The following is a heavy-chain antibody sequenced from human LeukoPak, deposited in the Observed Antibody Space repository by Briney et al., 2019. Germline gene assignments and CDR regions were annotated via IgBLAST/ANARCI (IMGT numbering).Heavy chain of an antibody. V-gene: IGHV1-69*04. CDR1: GGTFSSYA. D-gene: IGHD3-3*01. Sequence: SVKVSCKASGGTFSSYAISWVRQAPGQGLEWMGRIIPIFGIANYAQKFQGRVTITADKSTSTAYMELSSLGSEDTAVYYCARDLKTIFGVVIPYFDYWGQGTLVTVSS. J-gene: IGHJ4*02. CDR2: IIPIFGIA. CDR3: ARDLKTIFGVVIPYFDY.